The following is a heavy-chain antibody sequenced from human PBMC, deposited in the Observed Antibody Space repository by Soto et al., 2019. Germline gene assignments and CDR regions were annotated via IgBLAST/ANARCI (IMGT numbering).Heavy chain of an antibody. Sequence: QVQLQQWGAGLLKPSETLTLTCAVYGGSFSGYYWSWIRQPPGKGLEWSGEINHSGSTNYNPSLKSRVTISVDTSKNQFSVKLSSVTAADTAVYYCARGPEYYYDSSGPYYFDYWGQGTLATVSS. V-gene: IGHV4-34*01. CDR3: ARGPEYYYDSSGPYYFDY. CDR2: INHSGST. J-gene: IGHJ4*02. CDR1: GGSFSGYY. D-gene: IGHD3-22*01.